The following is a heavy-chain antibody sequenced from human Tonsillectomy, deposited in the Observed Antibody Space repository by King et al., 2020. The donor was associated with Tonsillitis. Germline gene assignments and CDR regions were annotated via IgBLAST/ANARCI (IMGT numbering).Heavy chain of an antibody. CDR3: ARDPEIYCFDF. CDR2: ISYDGSNK. Sequence: VQLVESGGGVVQPGRSLRLSCAASGFTFSRYGMHWVRQAPGKGLEWVAVISYDGSNKDYVDSVKGRFTISRDNSKNTVYLQVNSLRAEDTAVYYCARDPEIYCFDFWGHGTLVTVSS. CDR1: GFTFSRYG. V-gene: IGHV3-33*05. D-gene: IGHD1-14*01. J-gene: IGHJ4*01.